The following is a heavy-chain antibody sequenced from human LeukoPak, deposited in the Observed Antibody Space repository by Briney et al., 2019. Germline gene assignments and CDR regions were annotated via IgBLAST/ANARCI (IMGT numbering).Heavy chain of an antibody. CDR1: GFTFSSYA. D-gene: IGHD1-26*01. J-gene: IGHJ4*02. Sequence: GGSLRLSCAASGFTFSSYAMNWVRQAPGRGLEWVSTIIGSGVSTFYADSVKGRFTISRDNSKNTLYLQVNSLRAEDTSVYYCAKDLDLVGATVGYWGQGTLVTVSS. CDR2: IIGSGVST. V-gene: IGHV3-23*01. CDR3: AKDLDLVGATVGY.